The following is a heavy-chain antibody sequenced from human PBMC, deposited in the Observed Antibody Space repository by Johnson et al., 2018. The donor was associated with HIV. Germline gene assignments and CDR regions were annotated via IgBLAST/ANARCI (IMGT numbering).Heavy chain of an antibody. D-gene: IGHD2-21*01. CDR1: GFTFSSYA. V-gene: IGHV3-30*04. J-gene: IGHJ3*02. CDR2: ISYDGSNK. Sequence: MQLVESGGGVVQPGRSLRLSCAASGFTFSSYAMHWVRQAPGKGLEWVAVISYDGSNKYYADSVKGRFTISRDNSKNTLYLQMNSLRAEDTAVYYSAKDRYSLTRDTFDIWGQGTMVTVSS. CDR3: AKDRYSLTRDTFDI.